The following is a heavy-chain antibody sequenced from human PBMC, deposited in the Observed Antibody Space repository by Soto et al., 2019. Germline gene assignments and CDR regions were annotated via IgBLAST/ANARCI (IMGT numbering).Heavy chain of an antibody. Sequence: QLVESGGGLVKPGGSLRLSCAASGFTFSTYGMNWVRQAPGRGLEWVSSISSTSRYIYYADSVRGRFTISRDNAKNSLYLQMNSLRAEDTAVYYCATPPRGPERKPENYWGQGTLVTVSA. CDR2: ISSTSRYI. CDR1: GFTFSTYG. V-gene: IGHV3-21*01. CDR3: ATPPRGPERKPENY. J-gene: IGHJ4*02.